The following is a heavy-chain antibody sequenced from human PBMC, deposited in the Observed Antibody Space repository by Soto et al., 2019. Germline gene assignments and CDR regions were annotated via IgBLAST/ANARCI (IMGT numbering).Heavy chain of an antibody. D-gene: IGHD6-13*01. CDR1: GYTFTSYA. V-gene: IGHV1-3*01. J-gene: IGHJ4*02. Sequence: ASVKVSCKASGYTFTSYAMHWVRQAPGQRLEWMGWINAGNGNTKYSQKFQGRVTITRDTSASTAYMELSSLRSEDTAVYYCARSPRIAAAGTLDYWGQGTLVTVPS. CDR3: ARSPRIAAAGTLDY. CDR2: INAGNGNT.